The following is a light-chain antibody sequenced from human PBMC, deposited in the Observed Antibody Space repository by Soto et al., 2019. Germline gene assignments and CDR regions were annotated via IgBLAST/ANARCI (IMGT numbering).Light chain of an antibody. CDR1: SSAVGAYNY. J-gene: IGLJ1*01. CDR3: KSFTTSDTYV. CDR2: DVS. Sequence: QSALTQPASVSGSPGQSIAISCTGTSSAVGAYNYVSWYLQYPGKAPKLVIFDVSFRPSGVSNRFSGSKSGNTASLTISGLQAEDEADYYCKSFTTSDTYVFGTGTKLTVL. V-gene: IGLV2-14*01.